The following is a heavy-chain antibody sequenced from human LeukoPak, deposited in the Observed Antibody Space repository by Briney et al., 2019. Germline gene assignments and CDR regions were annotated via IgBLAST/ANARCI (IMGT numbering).Heavy chain of an antibody. D-gene: IGHD3-9*01. CDR1: GGSISSGDYY. Sequence: PSQTLSLTCTVSGGSISSGDYYWSSIRQPPGKGLEWIGYIYYSGSTYYNPSLKSRVTISVDTSKNQFSLKLSSVTAADTAVYYCAREGGVMDDILTGYTTYYFDYWGQGTLVTVSS. CDR2: IYYSGST. J-gene: IGHJ4*02. CDR3: AREGGVMDDILTGYTTYYFDY. V-gene: IGHV4-30-4*01.